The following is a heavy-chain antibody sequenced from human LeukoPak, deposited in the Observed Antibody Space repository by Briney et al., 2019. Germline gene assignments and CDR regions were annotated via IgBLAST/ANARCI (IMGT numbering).Heavy chain of an antibody. J-gene: IGHJ4*02. CDR3: TKDSTYYDILTAFDY. V-gene: IGHV3-7*03. CDR1: GFSFSNSW. D-gene: IGHD3-9*01. CDR2: IKSDGSQK. Sequence: GGALRLSCAASGFSFSNSWMSWVRQAPERWLEWVANIKSDGSQKDYVDSVKGRFTISRDNSKNTLYLQMNSLRAEDTAVYYCTKDSTYYDILTAFDYWGQGTLVTVSS.